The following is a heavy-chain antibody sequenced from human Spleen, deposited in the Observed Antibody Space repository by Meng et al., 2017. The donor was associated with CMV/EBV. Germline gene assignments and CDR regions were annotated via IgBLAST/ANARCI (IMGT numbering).Heavy chain of an antibody. CDR1: GGSFSAYY. CDR3: ARGGDGYCSSTSCSYVLDY. V-gene: IGHV4-34*01. D-gene: IGHD2-2*01. CDR2: INQSGST. J-gene: IGHJ4*02. Sequence: SQTLSLTCAVYGGSFSAYYWTWIRQPPGKGLEWVGDINQSGSTNYTPSLKSRVILSVDKSKNQFSLKLSSVTAADTAVYYCARGGDGYCSSTSCSYVLDYWGQGTLVTVSS.